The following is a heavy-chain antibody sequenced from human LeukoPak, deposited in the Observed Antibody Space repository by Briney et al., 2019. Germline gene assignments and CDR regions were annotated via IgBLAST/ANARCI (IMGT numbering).Heavy chain of an antibody. CDR1: GGSFSGYY. CDR2: INHSGGT. J-gene: IGHJ4*02. V-gene: IGHV4-34*01. CDR3: ARGRYCSSTSCYMVLADY. Sequence: SEALSLTCAVYGGSFSGYYWSWIRQPPGKGLEWIGEINHSGGTNYNPSLKSRVTISVDTSKNQFSLKLSSVTAADTAVYYCARGRYCSSTSCYMVLADYWGQGTLVTVSS. D-gene: IGHD2-2*02.